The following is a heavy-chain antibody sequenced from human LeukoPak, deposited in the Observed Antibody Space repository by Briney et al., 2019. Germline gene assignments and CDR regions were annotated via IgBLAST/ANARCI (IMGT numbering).Heavy chain of an antibody. V-gene: IGHV3-30*18. Sequence: GGSPRLSCAAPGFTFSSFGMHWVRQAPGKGLEWVAIISYDGRSKYYADSVKGRFTISRDNSRNTLYLQMNSLRPEDTAVYYCAKAGYGGSSTTTYGDYWGQGTLVSVSS. J-gene: IGHJ4*02. D-gene: IGHD2-15*01. CDR2: ISYDGRSK. CDR3: AKAGYGGSSTTTYGDY. CDR1: GFTFSSFG.